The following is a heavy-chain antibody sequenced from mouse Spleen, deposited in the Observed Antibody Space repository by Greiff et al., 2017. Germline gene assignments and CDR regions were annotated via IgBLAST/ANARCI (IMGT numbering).Heavy chain of an antibody. Sequence: VQLQQPGAELVMPGASVKLSCKASGYTFTSYWMHWVKQRPGQGLEWIGEIDPSDSYTNYNQKFKGKATLTVDKSSSTAYMQLSSLTSEDSAVYYCARPITTVVAPYYAMDYWGQGTSVTVSS. D-gene: IGHD1-1*01. CDR2: IDPSDSYT. V-gene: IGHV1-69*01. J-gene: IGHJ4*01. CDR1: GYTFTSYW. CDR3: ARPITTVVAPYYAMDY.